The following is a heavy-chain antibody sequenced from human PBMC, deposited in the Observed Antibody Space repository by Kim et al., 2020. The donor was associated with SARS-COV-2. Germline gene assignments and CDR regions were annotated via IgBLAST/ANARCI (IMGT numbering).Heavy chain of an antibody. D-gene: IGHD5-18*01. CDR2: ISGSGGST. CDR1: GFTFSSYA. Sequence: GGSLRLSCAASGFTFSSYAMSWVRQAPGKGLEWVSSISGSGGSTYYADSVKGRFTISRDNSKNTLYLQMKSLRVEHTAVYYCAKGMTAMGTVYGMDVWGQGTTVTVSS. J-gene: IGHJ6*02. CDR3: AKGMTAMGTVYGMDV. V-gene: IGHV3-23*01.